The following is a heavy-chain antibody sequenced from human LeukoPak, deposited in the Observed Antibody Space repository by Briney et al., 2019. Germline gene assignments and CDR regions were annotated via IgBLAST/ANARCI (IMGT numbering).Heavy chain of an antibody. CDR2: TYPGDSDT. CDR3: ARPQYDILTGSYYFDY. Sequence: GESLKISCKGSGYSFTSYWIGWVRQMPGKGLEWMGITYPGDSDTRYSPSFQGQVTISADKSISTAYLQWSSLKASDTAMYYCARPQYDILTGSYYFDYWGQGTLVTVSS. CDR1: GYSFTSYW. J-gene: IGHJ4*02. D-gene: IGHD3-9*01. V-gene: IGHV5-51*01.